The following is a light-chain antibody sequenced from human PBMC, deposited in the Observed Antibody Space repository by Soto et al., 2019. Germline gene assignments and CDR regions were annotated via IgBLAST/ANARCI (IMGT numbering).Light chain of an antibody. J-gene: IGKJ2*01. V-gene: IGKV1-5*03. Sequence: DIQMTQSPSTLSASVGDRVTITCRASQSISSWLAWYQQKPGKAPKLLIHKASSLESGVPSRFSGSGSGTEFTLTISSLQPDDFVTYYCQQYNSYPYTFGQGTKLEIK. CDR3: QQYNSYPYT. CDR2: KAS. CDR1: QSISSW.